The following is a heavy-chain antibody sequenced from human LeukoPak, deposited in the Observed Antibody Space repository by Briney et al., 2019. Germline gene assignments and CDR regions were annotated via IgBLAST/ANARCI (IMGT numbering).Heavy chain of an antibody. D-gene: IGHD5-12*01. CDR2: ISYDGSNK. CDR1: GFTFSSYA. J-gene: IGHJ4*02. V-gene: IGHV3-30*04. Sequence: PGGSLRLSCAASGFTFSSYAMHWVRQAPGKGLEWVAVISYDGSNKYYADSVKGRFTISRDNSKNTLYLQMNSLRAEDTAVYYCARRVLRRGYSGYGGLDYWGQGTLVAVSS. CDR3: ARRVLRRGYSGYGGLDY.